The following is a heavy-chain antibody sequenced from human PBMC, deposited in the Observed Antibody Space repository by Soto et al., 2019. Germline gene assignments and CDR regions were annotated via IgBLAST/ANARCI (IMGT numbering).Heavy chain of an antibody. Sequence: PGEALKISWKGSGYSFTSYWIGWLRQMPGKGLEWMGIIYPGDSDTRYSPSFQGQVTISADKSISTAYLQWSSLKASDTAMYYCARTSAAAKSYYDMDAWGQATTVTV. D-gene: IGHD2-2*01. CDR3: ARTSAAAKSYYDMDA. CDR2: IYPGDSDT. CDR1: GYSFTSYW. J-gene: IGHJ6*02. V-gene: IGHV5-51*01.